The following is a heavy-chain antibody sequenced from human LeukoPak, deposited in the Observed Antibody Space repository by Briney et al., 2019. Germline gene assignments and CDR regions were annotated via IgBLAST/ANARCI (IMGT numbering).Heavy chain of an antibody. V-gene: IGHV4-4*09. D-gene: IGHD3-10*01. J-gene: IGHJ4*02. CDR1: NGSISSYH. CDR3: ARLRVSGSYLYYFDS. Sequence: SDTLSLTCTVSNGSISSYHWSWVRQPPGKGLEWIGYILTSGTTNYNPSLKTRLTISVDTSKNRFTLKLSSVTAADTAVYYCARLRVSGSYLYYFDSWGQGTLVTVSS. CDR2: ILTSGTT.